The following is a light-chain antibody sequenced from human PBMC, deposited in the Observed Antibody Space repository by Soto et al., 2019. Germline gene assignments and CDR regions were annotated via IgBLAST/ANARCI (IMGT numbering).Light chain of an antibody. Sequence: EFVLTQSTGTLSLSPGERATLSCRASQSLANSFIAWYQKKPGQAPRLLIYGASSRAAGIPDMFSGSGSGTEFSLTISRLEPEDFAVYYCHQYGISPFGGGTKVDIK. CDR3: HQYGISP. J-gene: IGKJ4*01. CDR1: QSLANSF. V-gene: IGKV3-20*01. CDR2: GAS.